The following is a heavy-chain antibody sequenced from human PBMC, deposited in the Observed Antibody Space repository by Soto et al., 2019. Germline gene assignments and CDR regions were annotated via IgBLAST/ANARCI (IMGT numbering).Heavy chain of an antibody. D-gene: IGHD2-2*01. Sequence: PGGSLRLSCAASGFTFSSYSMNWVRQAPGKGLEWVSSISSSSRYIYYADSVKGRFTISRDNAKNSLYLQMNSLRAEDTAVYYCASESYCSSTSCLYYYYYYMDVWGKGTTVTVS. J-gene: IGHJ6*03. CDR3: ASESYCSSTSCLYYYYYYMDV. V-gene: IGHV3-21*01. CDR2: ISSSSRYI. CDR1: GFTFSSYS.